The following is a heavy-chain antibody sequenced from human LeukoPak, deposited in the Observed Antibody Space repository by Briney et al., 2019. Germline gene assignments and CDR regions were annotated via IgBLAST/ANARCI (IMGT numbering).Heavy chain of an antibody. D-gene: IGHD6-19*01. V-gene: IGHV3-23*01. CDR1: GFTFSSYA. CDR2: ISGSGGST. CDR3: AKDLRGQWLGTEFFDI. J-gene: IGHJ3*02. Sequence: PGGSLRLSCAASGFTFSSYAMSWVRQAPGKGLEWVSAISGSGGSTYYADSVKGRFTISRDNSKNTLYLQMNSLRAEDTAVYYCAKDLRGQWLGTEFFDIWGQGTMVTVSS.